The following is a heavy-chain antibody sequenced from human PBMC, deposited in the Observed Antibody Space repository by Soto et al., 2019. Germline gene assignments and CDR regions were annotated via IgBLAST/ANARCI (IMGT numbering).Heavy chain of an antibody. D-gene: IGHD4-4*01. CDR3: ARGSVTTVKVWENWFDP. CDR2: IFYTGST. CDR1: GGSISSGAYY. V-gene: IGHV4-31*03. Sequence: QVQLQESGPGLVKPSQTLSLTCTVSGGSISSGAYYWSWIRQHPGKGLEWIGYIFYTGSTYYNPSLKSRVMISVDTSKNQFSLNLSSVTAADTAVYYCARGSVTTVKVWENWFDPWGQGTLVTVSS. J-gene: IGHJ5*02.